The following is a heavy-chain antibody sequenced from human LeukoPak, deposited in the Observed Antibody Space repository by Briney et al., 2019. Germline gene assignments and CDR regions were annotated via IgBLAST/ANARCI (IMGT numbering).Heavy chain of an antibody. Sequence: GASVKVSCKASGYTFTSYGISWVRQAPGQGLEWMGWISAYNGNTNYAQKHQGRVTMTTDTSTSTAYMELRSLRSDDTAVYYCARATSSSWYSHRVFDPWGQGTLVTVSS. CDR2: ISAYNGNT. CDR3: ARATSSSWYSHRVFDP. J-gene: IGHJ5*02. V-gene: IGHV1-18*04. CDR1: GYTFTSYG. D-gene: IGHD6-13*01.